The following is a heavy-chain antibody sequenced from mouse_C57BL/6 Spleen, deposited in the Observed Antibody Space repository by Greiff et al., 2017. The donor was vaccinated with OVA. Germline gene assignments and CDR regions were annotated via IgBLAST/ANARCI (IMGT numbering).Heavy chain of an antibody. Sequence: VQLKESGPELVKPGASVKIPCKASGYTFTDYNMDWVKQSHGKSLEWIGDINPNNGGTIYNQKFKGKATLTVDKSSSTAYMELRSLTSEDTAVYYCARSGDDYDSPFAYWGQGTLVTVSA. J-gene: IGHJ3*01. CDR1: GYTFTDYN. D-gene: IGHD2-4*01. V-gene: IGHV1-18*01. CDR2: INPNNGGT. CDR3: ARSGDDYDSPFAY.